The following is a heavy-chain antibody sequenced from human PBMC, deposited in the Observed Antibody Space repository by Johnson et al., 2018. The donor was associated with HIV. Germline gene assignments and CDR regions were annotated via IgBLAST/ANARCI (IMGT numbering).Heavy chain of an antibody. D-gene: IGHD3-3*01. CDR1: GFTFSSYW. J-gene: IGHJ3*02. CDR3: AKERSTYYNFWSGSAGNDAFDI. Sequence: VQLVESGGGLVQPGGSLRLSCAASGFTFSSYWMSWVRQAPGKGLEWVANIKQDGSEKYYADSVKGRFTISRDNSKNTLYVQMISLRAEDTAVYYCAKERSTYYNFWSGSAGNDAFDIWGQGTLVTVSS. CDR2: IKQDGSEK. V-gene: IGHV3-7*01.